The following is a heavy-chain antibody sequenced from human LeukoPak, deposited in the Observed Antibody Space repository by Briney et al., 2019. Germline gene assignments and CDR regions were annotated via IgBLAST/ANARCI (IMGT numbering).Heavy chain of an antibody. CDR2: INHSGST. V-gene: IGHV4-34*01. J-gene: IGHJ5*02. CDR1: GVSFSGYY. CDR3: ARGWWFDP. Sequence: SETLSLTCAVYGVSFSGYYWSWIRQPPGKGLEWIGEINHSGSTNYNPSLKSRVTISVDTSKNQFSLKLSSVTAADTAVYYCARGWWFDPWGQGTLVTVSS.